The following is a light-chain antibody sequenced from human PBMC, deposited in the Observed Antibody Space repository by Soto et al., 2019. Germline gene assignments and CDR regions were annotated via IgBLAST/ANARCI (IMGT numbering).Light chain of an antibody. CDR1: SSDVGGYNY. Sequence: QSALTQPASVSGSPGQSITISCTGTSSDVGGYNYVSWYQQHPGKAPKLMIYEVSNRPSGVSNRFSGSKSVNTASLTISGLQVEDEADYYCSSYTSSSTLEVFGGGTKLTVL. CDR3: SSYTSSSTLEV. CDR2: EVS. V-gene: IGLV2-14*01. J-gene: IGLJ2*01.